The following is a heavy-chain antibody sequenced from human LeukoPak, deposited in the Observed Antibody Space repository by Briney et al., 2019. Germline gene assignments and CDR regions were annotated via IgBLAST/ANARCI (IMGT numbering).Heavy chain of an antibody. CDR1: GFSFSTQR. D-gene: IGHD5-18*01. V-gene: IGHV3-9*01. CDR3: AKETYSPYDAFDI. Sequence: PGGSLRLSCAASGFSFSTQRMHWVRHAPGKGLEWVSGISWNSGSIGYADSVKGRFTISRDNAKNSLYLQMNSLRAEDTALYYCAKETYSPYDAFDIWGQGTMVTVSS. J-gene: IGHJ3*02. CDR2: ISWNSGSI.